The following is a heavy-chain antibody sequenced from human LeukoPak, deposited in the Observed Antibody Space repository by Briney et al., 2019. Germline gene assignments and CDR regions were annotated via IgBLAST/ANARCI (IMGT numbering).Heavy chain of an antibody. CDR3: ARDQEVGLLWLGDRAQTFYGMDV. J-gene: IGHJ6*02. CDR1: GDSVSSNSAA. Sequence: SQTLSLTCAISGDSVSSNSAARNWIRQSPSRGLEWLGRTYYRSKWYNDYAVSEKSRITINPDTSKNQFSLQLNSVTPEDTAVYYCARDQEVGLLWLGDRAQTFYGMDVWGQGTTVTVSS. CDR2: TYYRSKWYN. D-gene: IGHD3-10*01. V-gene: IGHV6-1*01.